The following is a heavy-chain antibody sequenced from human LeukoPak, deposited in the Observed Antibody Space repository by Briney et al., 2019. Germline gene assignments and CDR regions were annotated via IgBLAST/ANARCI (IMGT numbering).Heavy chain of an antibody. CDR3: ARKLGSFWSG. CDR2: INQDGSEK. J-gene: IGHJ4*02. Sequence: GGSLRLSCAASGFTFSTYWMNWYRQAPGKGLEWVGNINQDGSEKYYVDSVKGRFAISRDNAKNSLYLQMNSLRAEDTAVYYCARKLGSFWSGWGQGTLVTVSS. CDR1: GFTFSTYW. V-gene: IGHV3-7*01. D-gene: IGHD3/OR15-3a*01.